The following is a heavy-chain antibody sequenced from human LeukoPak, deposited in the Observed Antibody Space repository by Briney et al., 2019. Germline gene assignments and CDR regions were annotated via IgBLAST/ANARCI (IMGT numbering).Heavy chain of an antibody. V-gene: IGHV4-31*03. Sequence: SQTLSLTCTVSGGSISSGGYYWSWIRQHPGKGLEWIGYIYYSGGTYYNPSLKSRVTISVDTSKNQFSLKLSSVTAADTAVYYCARVGDFWSGLDYWGQGTLVTVSS. D-gene: IGHD3-3*01. CDR3: ARVGDFWSGLDY. J-gene: IGHJ4*02. CDR1: GGSISSGGYY. CDR2: IYYSGGT.